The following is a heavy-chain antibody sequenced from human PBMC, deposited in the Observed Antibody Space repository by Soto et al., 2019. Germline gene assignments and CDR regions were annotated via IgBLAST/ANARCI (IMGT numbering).Heavy chain of an antibody. CDR1: GYTFTGYY. CDR3: HSAHRSGWYNY. D-gene: IGHD6-19*01. V-gene: IGHV1-2*02. J-gene: IGHJ4*02. CDR2: INPNNGST. Sequence: ASVKVSCKASGYTFTGYYMHWVRQAPGKVLEWMGWINPNNGSTNYAQKFQGSVTMTRDTSISIAYMELSRLRSDNTAVYSSHSAHRSGWYNYWGQGTLVTVSS.